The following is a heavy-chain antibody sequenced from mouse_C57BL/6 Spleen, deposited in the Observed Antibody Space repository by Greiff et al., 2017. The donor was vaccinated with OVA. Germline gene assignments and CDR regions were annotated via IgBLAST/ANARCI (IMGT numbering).Heavy chain of an antibody. V-gene: IGHV1-64*01. CDR2: IHPNSGST. CDR1: GYTFTSYW. Sequence: VQLQQPGAELVKPGASVKLSCKASGYTFTSYWMHWVKQRPGQGLEWIGMIHPNSGSTNYNEKFKSKATLTVDKSSSTAYMQLSSLTSEDSAVYYCARSITTVVGGVDYWGQGTSVTVSS. D-gene: IGHD1-1*01. CDR3: ARSITTVVGGVDY. J-gene: IGHJ4*01.